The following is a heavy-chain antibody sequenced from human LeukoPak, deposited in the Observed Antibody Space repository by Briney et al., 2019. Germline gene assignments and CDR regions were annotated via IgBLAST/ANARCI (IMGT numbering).Heavy chain of an antibody. D-gene: IGHD3-10*01. J-gene: IGHJ5*02. CDR1: GGSISSSSYY. Sequence: SETLSLTCTVSGGSISSSSYYWGWIRQPPGKGLEWIGSIYYSGSTYYNPSLKSRVTISVDTSKNQFSLKLSSVTAADTAVYYCARDRVDYYGSGSYDVDWFDPWGQGTLVTVSS. CDR3: ARDRVDYYGSGSYDVDWFDP. V-gene: IGHV4-39*07. CDR2: IYYSGST.